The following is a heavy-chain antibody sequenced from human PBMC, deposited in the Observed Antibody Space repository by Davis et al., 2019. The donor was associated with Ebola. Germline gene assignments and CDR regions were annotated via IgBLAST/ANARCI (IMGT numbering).Heavy chain of an antibody. Sequence: PSETLSLTCTVSGGSVNSDSYYWGWIRQPPGKGLEWIGTIFHSGSTYYSPFLKSRVAISVDTSKNQFSLKMSSVTAADTAMYYCARLRVTTTLYYYYYYGMDVWGQGTTVTVSS. CDR1: GGSVNSDSYY. CDR2: IFHSGST. CDR3: ARLRVTTTLYYYYYYGMDV. J-gene: IGHJ6*02. D-gene: IGHD4-17*01. V-gene: IGHV4-39*01.